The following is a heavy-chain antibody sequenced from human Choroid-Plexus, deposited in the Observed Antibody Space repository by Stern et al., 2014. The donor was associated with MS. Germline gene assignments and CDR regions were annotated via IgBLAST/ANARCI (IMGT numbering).Heavy chain of an antibody. CDR2: ITYDGSK. V-gene: IGHV3-30*18. Sequence: VQLVESGGGVVQPGRPLRLSCAASGFSFSSFGMHWVRQAPGKGLEWVALITYDGSKDYADSVKVRFAISRDNSKNTLYLQMNSLRAEDTAVYYCAKDRHYLTFFFDFWGQGSLVTVSS. D-gene: IGHD3-10*01. J-gene: IGHJ4*02. CDR1: GFSFSSFG. CDR3: AKDRHYLTFFFDF.